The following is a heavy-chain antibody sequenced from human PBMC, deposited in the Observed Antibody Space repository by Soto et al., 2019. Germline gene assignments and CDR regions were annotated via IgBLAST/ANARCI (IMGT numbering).Heavy chain of an antibody. J-gene: IGHJ3*02. V-gene: IGHV3-33*01. D-gene: IGHD6-19*01. CDR2: IWYDGSNI. CDR1: GFTFSNYG. CDR3: ARARRSGWNVDAFDI. Sequence: QVQLVESGGGVVQPGRSLRLSCAASGFTFSNYGMRWVRQAPGKGLEWVAVIWYDGSNIDYADSVKGRFTISRDNSKNKRYLQMNSLRDEDTAVYYCARARRSGWNVDAFDIWGQGTMVTVSS.